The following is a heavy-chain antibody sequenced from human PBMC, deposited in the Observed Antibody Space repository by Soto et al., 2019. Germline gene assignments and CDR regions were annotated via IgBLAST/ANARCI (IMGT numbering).Heavy chain of an antibody. V-gene: IGHV4-59*01. CDR1: GGSISSYY. J-gene: IGHJ4*02. D-gene: IGHD3-16*01. Sequence: SEILSLTCTVSGGSISSYYWSWIRQPPGKGLEWIGYIYYSGSTNYNPSLKSRVTTSVDTSKNQFSLKLSSVTAADKAVYYCARRYGGNFDYWGQGTLATVSS. CDR2: IYYSGST. CDR3: ARRYGGNFDY.